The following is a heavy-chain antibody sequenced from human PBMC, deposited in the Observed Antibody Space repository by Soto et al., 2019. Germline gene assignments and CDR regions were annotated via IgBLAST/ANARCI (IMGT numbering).Heavy chain of an antibody. V-gene: IGHV1-3*01. CDR2: INAGNGNT. CDR1: GYTFTSYA. CDR3: ARAKKGRFDWLHYYYYGMDV. D-gene: IGHD3-9*01. J-gene: IGHJ6*02. Sequence: VASVKVSCKASGYTFTSYAMHWVRQAPGQRLEWMGWINAGNGNTKYSQKFQGRVTITRDTSASTAYMELSSLRSEDTAVYYCARAKKGRFDWLHYYYYGMDVWGQGTTVTVSS.